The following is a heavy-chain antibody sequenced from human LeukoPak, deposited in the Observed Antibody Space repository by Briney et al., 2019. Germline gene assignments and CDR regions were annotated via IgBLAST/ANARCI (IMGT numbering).Heavy chain of an antibody. Sequence: SLRLSCAASGFTFDDFAMHWVRQAPGKGLEWVSGISWNSGSIDYADSVKGRFIISRDNAKNSLYLQMNSLGAEDAALYFCAKGTNGDFHDSFAYWGQGILVTVSS. CDR3: AKGTNGDFHDSFAY. D-gene: IGHD4-17*01. J-gene: IGHJ4*02. V-gene: IGHV3-9*01. CDR2: ISWNSGSI. CDR1: GFTFDDFA.